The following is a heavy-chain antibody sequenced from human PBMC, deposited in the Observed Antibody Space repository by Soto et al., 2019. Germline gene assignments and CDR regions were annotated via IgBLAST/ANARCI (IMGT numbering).Heavy chain of an antibody. Sequence: EVQLLESGGGLVQPGGSLRLSCAASSSYAMSWVRQAPGKGLEWVSGISGSGGSTYYADSVKGRFTISRDNSKNTLYLQMNSLRAGDTAVYYCANSGWYNPDGYFQHWGQGTLVTVSS. CDR2: ISGSGGST. CDR1: SSYA. D-gene: IGHD6-19*01. CDR3: ANSGWYNPDGYFQH. V-gene: IGHV3-23*01. J-gene: IGHJ1*01.